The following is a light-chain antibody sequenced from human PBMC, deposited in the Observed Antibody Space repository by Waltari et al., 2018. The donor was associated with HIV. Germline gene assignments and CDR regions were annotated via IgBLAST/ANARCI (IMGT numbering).Light chain of an antibody. CDR1: QSITTW. CDR2: KAS. V-gene: IGKV1-5*03. CDR3: QQYDGYSGT. Sequence: DIQMTQSPSTLSASVGDSVTITCRASQSITTWLAWYQQKPGKAPKVLIYKASSLESGVPSRFSGSGSGTEFTLTISSLQPDDFATYYCQQYDGYSGTFGQGTKVEI. J-gene: IGKJ1*01.